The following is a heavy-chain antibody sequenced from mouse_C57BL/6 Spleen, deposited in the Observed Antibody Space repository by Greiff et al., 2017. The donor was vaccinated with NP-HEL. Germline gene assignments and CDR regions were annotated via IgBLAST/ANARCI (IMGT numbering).Heavy chain of an antibody. CDR2: IDPEDGET. CDR3: ARSFDGYRYYFDY. J-gene: IGHJ2*01. CDR1: GFNITDYY. Sequence: EVQGVESGAELVKPGASVKLSCTASGFNITDYYMHWVKQRTEQGLEWIGRIDPEDGETKYAPKFQGKATITADTSSNTAYLQLSSLTSEDTAVYYCARSFDGYRYYFDYWGQGTTLTVSS. D-gene: IGHD2-3*01. V-gene: IGHV14-2*01.